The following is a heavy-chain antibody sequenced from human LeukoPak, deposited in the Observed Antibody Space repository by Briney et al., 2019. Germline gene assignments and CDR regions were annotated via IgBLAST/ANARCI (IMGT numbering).Heavy chain of an antibody. CDR1: GGSISSYY. Sequence: KPSETLSLTCTVSGGSISSYYWSWLRQPPGKGLEWIGYIYYSGSTNYNPSLKSRVTISVDTSKNQFSLKLSSVTAADTAVYYCARGDVDTAMELYYFDYWGQGTLVTVSS. CDR3: ARGDVDTAMELYYFDY. D-gene: IGHD5-18*01. CDR2: IYYSGST. J-gene: IGHJ4*02. V-gene: IGHV4-59*01.